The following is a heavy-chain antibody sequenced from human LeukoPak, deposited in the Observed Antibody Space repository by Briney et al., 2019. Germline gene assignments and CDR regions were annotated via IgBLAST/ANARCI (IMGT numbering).Heavy chain of an antibody. J-gene: IGHJ3*02. CDR3: ARDRSTVTTGGLGGAFDI. Sequence: GASVKVSCKASGYTFTSYGISWVRQAPGQGLEWMGWISAYNGNTNYAQKLQGRVTMTTDTSTSTAYMELRSLRSDDTAAYYCARDRSTVTTGGLGGAFDIWGQGTMVTVSS. CDR2: ISAYNGNT. V-gene: IGHV1-18*01. CDR1: GYTFTSYG. D-gene: IGHD4-17*01.